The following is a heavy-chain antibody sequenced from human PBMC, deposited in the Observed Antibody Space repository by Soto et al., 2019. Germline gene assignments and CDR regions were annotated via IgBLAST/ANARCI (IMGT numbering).Heavy chain of an antibody. V-gene: IGHV1-18*01. CDR2: ISAYNGNT. Sequence: ASVKVSCKASGYTFTSYGISWVRQAPGQGLEWMGWISAYNGNTNYAQKLQGRVTMTTDTSTSTAYMELRSLRSDDTAVYYCARDGVLWFGELSPRGMDVWGQGTTVTVSS. J-gene: IGHJ6*02. CDR3: ARDGVLWFGELSPRGMDV. D-gene: IGHD3-10*01. CDR1: GYTFTSYG.